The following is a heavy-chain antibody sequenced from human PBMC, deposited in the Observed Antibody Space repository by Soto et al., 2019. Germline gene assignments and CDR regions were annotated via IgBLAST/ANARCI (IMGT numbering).Heavy chain of an antibody. CDR1: GFTFSSYG. Sequence: QVQLVESGGGVVQPGRSLRLSCAASGFTFSSYGMHWVRQAPGKGLEWVAVIWYDGSNKYYADSVKGRFTISRDNSKNTLYLQMNSLRAEDTAVYYCARDQGDYSSSWYYLGMDVWGQGTTVTVSS. D-gene: IGHD6-13*01. V-gene: IGHV3-33*01. CDR2: IWYDGSNK. CDR3: ARDQGDYSSSWYYLGMDV. J-gene: IGHJ6*02.